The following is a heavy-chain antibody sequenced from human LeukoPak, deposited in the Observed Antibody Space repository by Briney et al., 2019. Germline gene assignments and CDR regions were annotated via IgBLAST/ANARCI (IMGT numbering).Heavy chain of an antibody. CDR3: ARLLITGTTRRFDY. V-gene: IGHV4-39*07. J-gene: IGHJ4*02. D-gene: IGHD1-7*01. Sequence: SETLSLTCTVSGGSLSSSSYYWDWIRQPPGKGLEWIGSIYYSGSTYYNPSLKSRVTISVDTSKNQFSLKLSSVTAADTAVYYCARLLITGTTRRFDYWGQGTLVTVSS. CDR1: GGSLSSSSYY. CDR2: IYYSGST.